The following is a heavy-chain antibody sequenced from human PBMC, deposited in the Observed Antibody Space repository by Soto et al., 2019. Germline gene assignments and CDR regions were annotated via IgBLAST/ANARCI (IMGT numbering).Heavy chain of an antibody. V-gene: IGHV3-21*01. D-gene: IGHD1-26*01. CDR3: ARDGGSYYFDY. J-gene: IGHJ4*02. CDR1: GFTFSSYS. Sequence: EVQLVESGGGLVKPGGSLRLSCAASGFTFSSYSMNWVRHAPGKGLEWVSSISTIYYADSVKGRFTISRDNAKNSLYLQMNSLRAEDTAVYYCARDGGSYYFDYWGQGTLVTVSS. CDR2: ISTI.